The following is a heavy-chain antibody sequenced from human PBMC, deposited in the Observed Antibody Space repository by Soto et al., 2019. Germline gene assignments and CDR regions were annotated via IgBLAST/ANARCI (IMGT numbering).Heavy chain of an antibody. D-gene: IGHD2-8*01. V-gene: IGHV4-39*01. Sequence: SETLSLTCTVSGGSVSNSNYYWGWIRQSPGKGLEWIGSVYYRGRSYSKSSVRSRVTISVDTSKNQFSLNLNSVTASDTAVYFCVSQRTSVLTQAYFDYWGPGALVTVSS. CDR1: GGSVSNSNYY. CDR2: VYYRGRS. J-gene: IGHJ4*02. CDR3: VSQRTSVLTQAYFDY.